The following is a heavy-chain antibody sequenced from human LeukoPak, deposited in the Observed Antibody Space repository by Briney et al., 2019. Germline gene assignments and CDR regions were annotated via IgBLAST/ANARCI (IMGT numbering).Heavy chain of an antibody. J-gene: IGHJ3*02. V-gene: IGHV3-7*01. CDR3: AKDLLDSGYDNRAFDI. CDR2: IKQDGSEK. Sequence: GGSLRLSCAASGFTFSSYWMSWVRQAPGKGLEWVANIKQDGSEKYYVDSVKGRFTISRDNSKNTLYLQMNSLRAEDTAVYYCAKDLLDSGYDNRAFDIWGQGTMVTVSS. CDR1: GFTFSSYW. D-gene: IGHD5-12*01.